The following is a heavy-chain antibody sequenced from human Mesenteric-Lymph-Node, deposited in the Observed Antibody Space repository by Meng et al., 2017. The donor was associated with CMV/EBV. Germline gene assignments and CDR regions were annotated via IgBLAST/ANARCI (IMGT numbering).Heavy chain of an antibody. CDR2: IYHSGST. CDR1: GYSISSGYY. Sequence: GSLRLSCTVSGYSISSGYYWGWIRQPPGKGLEWIGSIYHSGSTYYNPSLKSRVTLSVDTSKNQFSLKLSSVTAADTAVYYCARSHPYCSSTSCYPNWFDPWGQGTLVTVSS. D-gene: IGHD2-2*01. CDR3: ARSHPYCSSTSCYPNWFDP. V-gene: IGHV4-38-2*02. J-gene: IGHJ5*02.